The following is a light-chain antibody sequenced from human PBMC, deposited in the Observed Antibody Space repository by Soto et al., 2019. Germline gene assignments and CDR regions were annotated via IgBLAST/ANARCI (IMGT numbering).Light chain of an antibody. Sequence: QAVVTQEPSLTVSPGGTVTLTCGSSTGAVTGGHYPYWFQQKPGQAPTTLIYDTGDKHSWTPARFSGSLLGGKATLTLSGAQPEDEAEYYCLLSSPGARVFGTGTKVTVL. CDR1: TGAVTGGHY. V-gene: IGLV7-46*01. CDR3: LLSSPGARV. J-gene: IGLJ1*01. CDR2: DTG.